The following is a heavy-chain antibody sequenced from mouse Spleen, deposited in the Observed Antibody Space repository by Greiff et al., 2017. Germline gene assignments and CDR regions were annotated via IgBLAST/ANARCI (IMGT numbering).Heavy chain of an antibody. CDR1: GFSLTSYG. CDR3: ARKGLHYGSSPWYAMDY. Sequence: VQLQQSGPGLVQPSQSLSITCTVSGFSLTSYGVHWVRQSPGKGLEWLGVIWSGGSTDYNAAFISRLSISKDNSKSQVFFKMNSLQADDTAIYYCARKGLHYGSSPWYAMDYWGQGTSVTVSS. J-gene: IGHJ4*01. CDR2: IWSGGST. D-gene: IGHD1-1*01. V-gene: IGHV2-2*01.